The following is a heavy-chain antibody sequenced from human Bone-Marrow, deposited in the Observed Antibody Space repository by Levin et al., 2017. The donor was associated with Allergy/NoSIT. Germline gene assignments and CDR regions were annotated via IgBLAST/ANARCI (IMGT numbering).Heavy chain of an antibody. CDR3: ARLDYYYDVTYYYYGLDV. Sequence: KISCKASGGTSSTYALTWVRQAPGQGLQWMGGIIPISSTPDYAQKFQDRLTISADESTKTAYMELSSLTSEDTAVYYCARLDYYYDVTYYYYGLDVWGQGTTVTVS. J-gene: IGHJ6*02. CDR1: GGTSSTYA. V-gene: IGHV1-69*01. D-gene: IGHD3-16*01. CDR2: IIPISSTP.